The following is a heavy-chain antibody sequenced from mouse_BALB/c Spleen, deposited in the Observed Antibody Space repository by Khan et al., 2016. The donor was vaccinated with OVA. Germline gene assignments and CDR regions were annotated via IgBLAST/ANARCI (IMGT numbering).Heavy chain of an antibody. CDR3: ARGGAAYYRSDGGAMDY. D-gene: IGHD2-14*01. CDR1: GYTFTTAG. V-gene: IGHV9-4*02. Sequence: QIQLVQSGPELKKPGETVRISCKASGYTFTTAGMQWVQKMPGKGLKWIGWINTHSGVPKYAEDFKGWFAFSLETSASTAYLQISNLKNEDTATYFCARGGAAYYRSDGGAMDYWGQGTSVTVSS. J-gene: IGHJ4*01. CDR2: INTHSGVP.